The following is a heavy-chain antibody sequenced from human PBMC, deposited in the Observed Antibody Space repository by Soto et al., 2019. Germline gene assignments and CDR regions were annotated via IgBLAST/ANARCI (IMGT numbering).Heavy chain of an antibody. D-gene: IGHD6-25*01. Sequence: EVQLLESGGGLVQPGRSLRLSCAASGFTFSNYAMSWVRQAPGQGLDWVSAISGSGGTTYYADSVKGRFTISRDNSKNTLFLQMNSLRAEDAAVYHCAKFFVETGSNSGWPWSFHYWGQGTLVTVSS. CDR2: ISGSGGTT. V-gene: IGHV3-23*01. CDR3: AKFFVETGSNSGWPWSFHY. J-gene: IGHJ4*02. CDR1: GFTFSNYA.